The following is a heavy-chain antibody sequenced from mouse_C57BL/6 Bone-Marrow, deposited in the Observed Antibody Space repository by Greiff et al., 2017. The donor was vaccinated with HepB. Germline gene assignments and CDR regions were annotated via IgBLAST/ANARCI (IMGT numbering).Heavy chain of an antibody. CDR2: INPNNGGT. CDR3: ATGVIYYGKGGFAY. Sequence: VQLKESGPELVKPGASVKIPCKASGYTFTDYNMDWVKQSHGKSLEWIGDINPNNGGTIYNQKFKGKATLSVDKSSSTAYMELRSLTSEDTAVYYCATGVIYYGKGGFAYWGQGTLVTVSA. CDR1: GYTFTDYN. V-gene: IGHV1-18*01. J-gene: IGHJ3*01. D-gene: IGHD2-1*01.